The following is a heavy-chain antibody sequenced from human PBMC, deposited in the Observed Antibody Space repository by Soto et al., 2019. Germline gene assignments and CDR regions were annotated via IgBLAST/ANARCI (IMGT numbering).Heavy chain of an antibody. CDR1: GYTFTSYY. Sequence: ASVKVSCKASGYTFTSYYMHWVRQAPGQGLEWMGIINPSGGSTSYAQKFQGRVTMTRDTSTSTVYMELSSLRSEDTAVYYCARTGNDILTGYYKEYFQHWGQGTLVTVSS. D-gene: IGHD3-9*01. J-gene: IGHJ1*01. V-gene: IGHV1-46*03. CDR2: INPSGGST. CDR3: ARTGNDILTGYYKEYFQH.